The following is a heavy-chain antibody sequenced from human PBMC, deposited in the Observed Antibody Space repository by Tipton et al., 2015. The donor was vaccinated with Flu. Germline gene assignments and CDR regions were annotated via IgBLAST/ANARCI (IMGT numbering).Heavy chain of an antibody. CDR1: GDSISSDYY. CDR2: VSRPGST. J-gene: IGHJ2*01. V-gene: IGHV4-38-2*02. Sequence: TLSLTCTVSGDSISSDYYWGWIRQFPGKGLEWIGTVSRPGSTVYNPSLKSRVTITLDTSKNQFSLKMSSVTAADTAMYYCARKGADWYFDLWGRGTLVTVSS. CDR3: ARKGADWYFDL.